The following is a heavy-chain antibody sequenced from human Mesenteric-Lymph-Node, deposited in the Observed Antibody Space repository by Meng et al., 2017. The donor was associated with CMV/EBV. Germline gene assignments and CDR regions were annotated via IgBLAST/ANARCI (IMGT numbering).Heavy chain of an antibody. V-gene: IGHV1-18*01. D-gene: IGHD1-26*01. Sequence: SEPVSYQDCRCSFRSYGFSRVRQAPGQGREWMGWTSGYNGNIKEPENFQGRVTMTTDTSMSTDYMELRRLRSDDSAVDYCAREGKWESLGYYHYSGMDVWGQGTTVTVSS. J-gene: IGHJ6*02. CDR2: TSGYNGNI. CDR3: AREGKWESLGYYHYSGMDV. CDR1: RCSFRSYG.